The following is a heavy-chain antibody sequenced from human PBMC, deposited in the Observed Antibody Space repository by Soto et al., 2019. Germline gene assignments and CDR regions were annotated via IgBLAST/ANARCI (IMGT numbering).Heavy chain of an antibody. CDR3: ARSSIEPRVFMYPFDS. V-gene: IGHV4-59*08. D-gene: IGHD6-6*01. CDR2: IYYSGST. Sequence: LSLTCTVSGGSISSYYWSWIRQPPGKGLEWIGYIYYSGSTNYNPSLKSRVTISVDTSKNQFSLKLSSVTAADTAVYYCARSSIEPRVFMYPFDSWGQGTLVTVSS. J-gene: IGHJ4*02. CDR1: GGSISSYY.